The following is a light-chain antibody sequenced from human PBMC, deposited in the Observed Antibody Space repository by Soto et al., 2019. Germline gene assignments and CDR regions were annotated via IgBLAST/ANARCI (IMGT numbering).Light chain of an antibody. CDR3: SSYACSSTSRV. CDR1: LSDVGSYYL. Sequence: QSVLTQPASVSGSPGQSITIACTGTLSDVGSYYLVSWYQQHAGKAPKLMIYEGSKRPPGVSSRFSGSKSGNKASLTISGLQAEDEADYSCSSYACSSTSRVFGGGTQLTVL. CDR2: EGS. V-gene: IGLV2-23*01. J-gene: IGLJ3*02.